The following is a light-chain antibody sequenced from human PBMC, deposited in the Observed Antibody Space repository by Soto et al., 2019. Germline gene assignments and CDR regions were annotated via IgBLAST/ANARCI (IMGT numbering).Light chain of an antibody. V-gene: IGKV1-5*03. CDR2: KAS. J-gene: IGKJ1*01. CDR1: QSIRSW. CDR3: QQYNNYPWT. Sequence: DIQMTQSPSTLSASVGDRVTITCRASQSIRSWLAWYQQKPGKAPNLLIYKASTLESGVPSRFSGSGSGTEFTLTISSLQPDDFAAYYCQQYNNYPWTFGQGNKVEIK.